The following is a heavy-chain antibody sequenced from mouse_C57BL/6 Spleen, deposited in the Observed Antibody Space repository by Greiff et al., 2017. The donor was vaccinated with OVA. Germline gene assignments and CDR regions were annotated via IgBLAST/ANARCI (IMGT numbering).Heavy chain of an antibody. CDR2: IHPNSGST. D-gene: IGHD2-2*01. Sequence: QVQLQQPGAELVKPGASVKLSCKASGYTFTSYWMHWVKQRPGQGLEWIGMIHPNSGSTNYNEKFKGKATLTADKSSSTAYMELRSLTSEDSAVYFCARGEGYDDVGWYFDVWGTGTTVTVSS. CDR3: ARGEGYDDVGWYFDV. V-gene: IGHV1-64*01. CDR1: GYTFTSYW. J-gene: IGHJ1*03.